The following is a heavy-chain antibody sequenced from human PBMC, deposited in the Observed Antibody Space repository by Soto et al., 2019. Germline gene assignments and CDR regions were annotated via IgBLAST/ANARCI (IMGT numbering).Heavy chain of an antibody. V-gene: IGHV3-9*01. CDR2: ISCNGAST. J-gene: IGHJ5*02. CDR1: GFTFSNYA. Sequence: GGSLRLSCAASGFTFSNYAMTWVRQAPGKGLEWVSRISCNGASTGYADSVKGRFTISRDNAKNSLYLQMNSLRAEDTALYYCAKDLFSRRSPPSWGQGTLVTVSS. D-gene: IGHD2-21*01. CDR3: AKDLFSRRSPPS.